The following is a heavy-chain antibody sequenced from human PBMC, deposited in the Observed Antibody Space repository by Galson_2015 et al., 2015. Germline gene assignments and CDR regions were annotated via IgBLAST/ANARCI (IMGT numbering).Heavy chain of an antibody. Sequence: SLRLSCAASGFTFSTFEMNWVRQAPGKGLEWVSYLGSNDRTKYYADSVKGRFTISRDNAKNSLYLQMNSLRAEDTALYYCAREDRSDAFDIWGQGTMVTVSS. D-gene: IGHD1-14*01. CDR3: AREDRSDAFDI. CDR1: GFTFSTFE. J-gene: IGHJ3*02. CDR2: LGSNDRTK. V-gene: IGHV3-48*03.